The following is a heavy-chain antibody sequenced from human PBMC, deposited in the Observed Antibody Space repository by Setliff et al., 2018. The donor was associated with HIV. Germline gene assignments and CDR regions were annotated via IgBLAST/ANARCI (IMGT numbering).Heavy chain of an antibody. Sequence: GGSLRLSCATSGFTFSNFWMTWVRQAPGKGLEWVANIKEDGSETFYVDSVKGRFTMSRDNAKKLVYLEMNSLKVEDTAVYYCARDATRGGDFDFWGQGTQVTVSS. D-gene: IGHD1-26*01. CDR2: IKEDGSET. V-gene: IGHV3-7*01. J-gene: IGHJ4*02. CDR3: ARDATRGGDFDF. CDR1: GFTFSNFW.